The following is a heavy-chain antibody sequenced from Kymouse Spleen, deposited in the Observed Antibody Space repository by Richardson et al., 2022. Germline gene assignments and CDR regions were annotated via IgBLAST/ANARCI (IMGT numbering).Heavy chain of an antibody. Sequence: EVQLVESGGGLVQPGRSLRLSCAASGFTFDDYAMHWVRQAPGKGLEWVSGISWNSGSIGYADSVKGRFTISRDNAKNSLYLQMNSLRAEDTALYYCAKDKGIRGAFDIWGQGTMVTVSS. CDR2: ISWNSGSI. J-gene: IGHJ3*02. D-gene: IGHD3-10*01,IGHD3-16*02,IGHD3-22*01. CDR3: AKDKGIRGAFDI. CDR1: GFTFDDYA. V-gene: IGHV3-9*01.